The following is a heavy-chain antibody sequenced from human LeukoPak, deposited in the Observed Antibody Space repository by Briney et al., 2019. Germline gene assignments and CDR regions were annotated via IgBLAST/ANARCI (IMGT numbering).Heavy chain of an antibody. CDR3: ARAVVDTAMAYYMDV. CDR2: ISYDGSNK. J-gene: IGHJ6*03. D-gene: IGHD5-18*01. Sequence: GGSLRLSCAASGFTFSSYAMHWVRQAPGKGLEWVAVISYDGSNKYYADSVKGRFTISRDNSKNTLYLQMNSLRAEDTAVYYCARAVVDTAMAYYMDVWGKGTTVTVSS. V-gene: IGHV3-30-3*01. CDR1: GFTFSSYA.